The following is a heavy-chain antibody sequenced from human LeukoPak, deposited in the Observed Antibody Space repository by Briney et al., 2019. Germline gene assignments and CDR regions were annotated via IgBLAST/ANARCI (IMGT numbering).Heavy chain of an antibody. Sequence: GGSLRLSCAASGFTFSSYAMHWVRQAPGKGLEYVSAISSNGGSTYYANSVKGRFTISRDNSKNTLYLQMGSLRAEDMAVYYCARDSFVLGSDCWGQGTLVTVSS. CDR2: ISSNGGST. V-gene: IGHV3-64*01. CDR1: GFTFSSYA. D-gene: IGHD3-16*01. J-gene: IGHJ4*02. CDR3: ARDSFVLGSDC.